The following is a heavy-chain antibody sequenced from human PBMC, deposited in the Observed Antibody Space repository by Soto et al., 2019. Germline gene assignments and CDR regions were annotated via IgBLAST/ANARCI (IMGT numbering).Heavy chain of an antibody. CDR2: IYYSGST. J-gene: IGHJ6*02. Sequence: QVQLQESGPGLVKPSQTLSLTCTVSGGSIGSGNYYWSWMRQPPGKGLEWIGDIYYSGSTYYNPTLKSRVTISVDTSKNQFSLKLTSVTAAETAVYYCARGKSGLDCSGGSCYSSYGMDVWGQGTTVTVSS. CDR3: ARGKSGLDCSGGSCYSSYGMDV. D-gene: IGHD2-15*01. V-gene: IGHV4-30-4*01. CDR1: GGSIGSGNYY.